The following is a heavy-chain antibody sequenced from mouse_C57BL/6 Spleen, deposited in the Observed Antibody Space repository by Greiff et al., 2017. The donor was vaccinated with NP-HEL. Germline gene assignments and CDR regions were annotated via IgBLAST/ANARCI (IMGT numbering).Heavy chain of an antibody. CDR1: GYAFSSYW. CDR3: ARSSIYYYGSSSPWYFDV. J-gene: IGHJ1*03. D-gene: IGHD1-1*01. V-gene: IGHV1-80*01. Sequence: QVQLQQSGAELVKPGASVKISCKASGYAFSSYWMNWVKQRPGKGLEWIGQIYPGDGDTNYNGKFKGKATLTADKSSSTAYMQLSSLTSEDSAVYFCARSSIYYYGSSSPWYFDVWGTGTTVTVSS. CDR2: IYPGDGDT.